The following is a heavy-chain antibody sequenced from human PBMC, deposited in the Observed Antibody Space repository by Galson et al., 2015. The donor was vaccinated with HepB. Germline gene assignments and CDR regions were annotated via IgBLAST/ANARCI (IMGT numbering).Heavy chain of an antibody. CDR3: AGGRGWSFDL. CDR1: SFTFSSSW. V-gene: IGHV3-7*01. J-gene: IGHJ2*01. Sequence: SLRLSCAASSFTFSSSWMTWVRQAQGKGLEWVAIVKQDGSQEDYVGSVKGRFTIFRDNAKSSLFLQMNSLRAEDTAVYYCAGGRGWSFDLWVRGTLVTVSP. CDR2: VKQDGSQE.